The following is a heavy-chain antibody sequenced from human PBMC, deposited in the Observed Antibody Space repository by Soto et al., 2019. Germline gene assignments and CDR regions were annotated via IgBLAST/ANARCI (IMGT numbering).Heavy chain of an antibody. D-gene: IGHD3-16*01. Sequence: SQTLSLTCAISGDSVSSNSAAWNWTRQSPSRGLEWPGRTYYRSKWYNDYAVSVKSRITINPDTSKNQFSLQLNSVTPEDTAVYYCARDRAGSRGNYYYYGMDVWGQGTTVTVSS. CDR3: ARDRAGSRGNYYYYGMDV. J-gene: IGHJ6*02. CDR1: GDSVSSNSAA. V-gene: IGHV6-1*01. CDR2: TYYRSKWYN.